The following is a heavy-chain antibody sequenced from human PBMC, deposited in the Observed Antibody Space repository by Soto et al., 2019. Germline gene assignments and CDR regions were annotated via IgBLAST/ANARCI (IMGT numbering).Heavy chain of an antibody. Sequence: QVQVVESGGAAVQPGQSLRLSCAASGFTFSSYTFHWVRQAPGKGLEWVAVVSYDGRQKFHADSVKGRFTISRDNSKNSLYLQMNSLRTEDTALYYCVKETYYYDVSSYYPLGSWGQGTLVTVSS. V-gene: IGHV3-30*04. CDR1: GFTFSSYT. CDR3: VKETYYYDVSSYYPLGS. CDR2: VSYDGRQK. D-gene: IGHD3-22*01. J-gene: IGHJ5*02.